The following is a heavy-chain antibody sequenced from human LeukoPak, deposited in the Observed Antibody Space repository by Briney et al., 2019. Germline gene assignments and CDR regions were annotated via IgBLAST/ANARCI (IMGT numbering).Heavy chain of an antibody. D-gene: IGHD3-22*01. J-gene: IGHJ4*02. V-gene: IGHV1-69-2*01. Sequence: ASVKVSCKVSGYTFTDYYMHWVQQAPGKGLEWMGLVDPEDGETVYAEKFQGRVTITADTSTDTAYMELSSLRSEDTAVYYCATAYYYDSRGPLDYWGQGTLVTVSS. CDR2: VDPEDGET. CDR3: ATAYYYDSRGPLDY. CDR1: GYTFTDYY.